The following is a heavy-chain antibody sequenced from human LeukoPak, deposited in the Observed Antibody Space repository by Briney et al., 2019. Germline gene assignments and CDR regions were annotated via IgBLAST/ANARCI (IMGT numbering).Heavy chain of an antibody. J-gene: IGHJ4*02. CDR3: ASLRTDYFDY. Sequence: SETLSLTCTVSGGSVSSYYWSWLRQPPGKGLEWIGYIYYSGSTNYNPSLKSRVTISVDTSKNQFSLKLSSVTAADTAVYYCASLRTDYFDYWGQGTLVTVSS. CDR2: IYYSGST. CDR1: GGSVSSYY. V-gene: IGHV4-59*02.